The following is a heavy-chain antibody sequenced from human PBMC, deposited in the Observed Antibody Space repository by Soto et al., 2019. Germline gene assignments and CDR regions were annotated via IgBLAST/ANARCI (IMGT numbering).Heavy chain of an antibody. V-gene: IGHV3-74*01. CDR1: GFTFSSFR. CDR3: ARRSRTGCDAFDI. D-gene: IGHD1-1*01. J-gene: IGHJ3*02. Sequence: PWGSLRISCAAFGFTFSSFRMHWVRQALGKVLVWVSRINSDGSSISYADSVKGRFTISRDNAKNTLYLQMNSLRADDTAVYYCARRSRTGCDAFDIWGQGTMVTVSS. CDR2: INSDGSSI.